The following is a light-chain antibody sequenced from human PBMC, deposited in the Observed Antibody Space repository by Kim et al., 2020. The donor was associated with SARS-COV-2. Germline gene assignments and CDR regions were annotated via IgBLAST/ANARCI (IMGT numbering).Light chain of an antibody. Sequence: QTVVTQEPSLSVSPGGTVTLTCGLRSGSVSTRHYPSWSQHTPGQVPRTLIYSADTRSSGVPDRFSGAILGNKAALTITGAQADDESDYYCMLYMGNGISVFGGGTQLTVL. CDR2: SAD. J-gene: IGLJ3*02. CDR3: MLYMGNGISV. CDR1: SGSVSTRHY. V-gene: IGLV8-61*01.